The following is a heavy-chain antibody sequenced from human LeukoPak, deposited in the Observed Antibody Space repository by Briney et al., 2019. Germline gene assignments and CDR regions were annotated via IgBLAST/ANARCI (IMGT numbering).Heavy chain of an antibody. Sequence: SETLSLTCTVSGASISSYYWSWIRQPPGKGLEWIGYIYYSGSTNYNPSLKSRVTISVDTSKNQFSLKLSSVTAADTAVYYCARDLGGFAEYYMDVWGKGTTVTVSS. D-gene: IGHD3-16*01. CDR1: GASISSYY. CDR2: IYYSGST. J-gene: IGHJ6*03. V-gene: IGHV4-59*01. CDR3: ARDLGGFAEYYMDV.